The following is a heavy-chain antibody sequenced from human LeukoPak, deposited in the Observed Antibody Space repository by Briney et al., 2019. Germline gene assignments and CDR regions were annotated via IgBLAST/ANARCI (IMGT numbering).Heavy chain of an antibody. Sequence: GGSLRLSCAASGLTFSSYSMNWARQAPGKGLEWVSSISSSSSYIYYADSVKGRFTISRDNAKNPLYLQMNSLRAEDTAVYYCAREEAAAKDYWGQGTLVTVSS. J-gene: IGHJ4*02. CDR3: AREEAAAKDY. CDR1: GLTFSSYS. D-gene: IGHD6-13*01. CDR2: ISSSSSYI. V-gene: IGHV3-21*01.